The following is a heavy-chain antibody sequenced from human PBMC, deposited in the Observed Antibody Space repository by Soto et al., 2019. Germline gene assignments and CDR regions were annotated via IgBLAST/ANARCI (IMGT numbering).Heavy chain of an antibody. Sequence: GCRSRAWAASGFTVNDYNMHWVRQAPGKGLEWVSLINWDGDRASYADSVKGRFTVSRDNSKNSLYLQMDSLRTEDTALYYCAKERVMQGDTSGYYFGSWGQRTQVTASS. D-gene: IGHD3-22*01. CDR2: INWDGDRA. CDR1: GFTVNDYN. J-gene: IGHJ4*02. CDR3: AKERVMQGDTSGYYFGS. V-gene: IGHV3-43*01.